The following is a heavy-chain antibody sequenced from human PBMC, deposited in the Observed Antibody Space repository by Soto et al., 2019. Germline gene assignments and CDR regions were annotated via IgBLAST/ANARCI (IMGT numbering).Heavy chain of an antibody. V-gene: IGHV4-39*01. CDR1: GGSISSSSYY. CDR3: ATSIPIVAADLSWFDP. J-gene: IGHJ5*02. D-gene: IGHD6-13*01. Sequence: SETLSLTCTVSGGSISSSSYYWGWIRQPPGKGLEWIGSIYYSGSTYYNPSLKSRVTISVDTSKNQFSLKLSSVTAADTAVYYCATSIPIVAADLSWFDPWGQGTLVTVSS. CDR2: IYYSGST.